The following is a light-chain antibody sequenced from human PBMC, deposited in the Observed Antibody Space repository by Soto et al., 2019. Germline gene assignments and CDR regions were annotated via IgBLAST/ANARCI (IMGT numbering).Light chain of an antibody. CDR2: GAS. Sequence: DIVMTQSPDALAVSLGERATLSCRSSQSVSSSFLAWYQQKVGQAPRLLIYGASSRATGIPDRFSGSGSGTDFTLTISRLEPEDFAVYYCQQYGSSPRTFGQGTRLEIK. J-gene: IGKJ5*01. CDR3: QQYGSSPRT. V-gene: IGKV3-20*01. CDR1: QSVSSSF.